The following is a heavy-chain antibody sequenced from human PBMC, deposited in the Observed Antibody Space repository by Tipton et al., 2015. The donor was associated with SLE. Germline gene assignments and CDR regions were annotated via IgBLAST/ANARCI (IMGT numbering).Heavy chain of an antibody. CDR3: ARVWLNNAFDI. CDR1: GVSISSSF. Sequence: TLSLTCNVSGVSISSSFWSWIRQPAGKGLGGIGRIYTSGATDDNPSLKSRVTMSVDMSKNQIFLKMTSVTAADSAVYFCARVWLNNAFDIWGQGTRVTVSS. J-gene: IGHJ3*02. D-gene: IGHD2/OR15-2a*01. CDR2: IYTSGAT. V-gene: IGHV4-4*07.